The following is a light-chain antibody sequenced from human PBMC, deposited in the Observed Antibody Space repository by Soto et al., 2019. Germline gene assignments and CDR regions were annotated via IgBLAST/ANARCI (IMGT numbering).Light chain of an antibody. CDR3: QQYESYSPLT. J-gene: IGKJ4*01. V-gene: IGKV1-5*01. Sequence: DIQMTQSPSTLSASVGDRVTITCRASQSIRSWLAWYQQKPGKAPKLLIYDASNLESGVPSRFSGRRSGTEFTLTISSLQPEDFATYYYQQYESYSPLTFGGGTKVEIK. CDR2: DAS. CDR1: QSIRSW.